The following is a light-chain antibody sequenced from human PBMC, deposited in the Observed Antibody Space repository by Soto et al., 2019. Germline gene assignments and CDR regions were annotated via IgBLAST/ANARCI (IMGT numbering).Light chain of an antibody. Sequence: DIQMTQSPSTLSATARDRVTIPCRASQSISSWLAWYQQKPGKAPKLLIYDASSLESGVPSRFSGSGSGTEFTLTISSLQPDDFATYYCQQYNSYSWTFGQGTKVDNK. CDR3: QQYNSYSWT. CDR1: QSISSW. V-gene: IGKV1-5*01. J-gene: IGKJ1*01. CDR2: DAS.